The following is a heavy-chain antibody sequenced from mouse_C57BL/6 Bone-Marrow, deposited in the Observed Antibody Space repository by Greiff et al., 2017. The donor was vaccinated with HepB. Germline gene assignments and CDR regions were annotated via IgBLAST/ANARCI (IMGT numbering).Heavy chain of an antibody. J-gene: IGHJ4*01. Sequence: VQLQQPGAELVKPGASVKLSCKASGYTFTSYWMHWVKQRPGQGLEWIGMIHPNSGSTNYNEKFKSKATLTVDKSSSTAYMQLSSLTSEDSAVYYCAIIYYDPSMDYWGQGTSVTVSS. CDR3: AIIYYDPSMDY. V-gene: IGHV1-64*01. D-gene: IGHD2-4*01. CDR2: IHPNSGST. CDR1: GYTFTSYW.